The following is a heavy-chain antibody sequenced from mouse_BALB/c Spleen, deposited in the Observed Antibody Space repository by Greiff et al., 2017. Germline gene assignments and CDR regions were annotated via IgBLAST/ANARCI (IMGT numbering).Heavy chain of an antibody. D-gene: IGHD2-4*01. Sequence: EVHLVESGGGLVQPGGSMKLSCVASGFTFSNYWMNWVRQSPEKGLEWVAEIRLKSNNYATHYAESVKGRFTISRDDSKSSVYLQMNNLRAEDTGIYYCTRIYYDYDYYAMDYWGQGTSVTVSS. CDR3: TRIYYDYDYYAMDY. V-gene: IGHV6-6*02. CDR1: GFTFSNYW. CDR2: IRLKSNNYAT. J-gene: IGHJ4*01.